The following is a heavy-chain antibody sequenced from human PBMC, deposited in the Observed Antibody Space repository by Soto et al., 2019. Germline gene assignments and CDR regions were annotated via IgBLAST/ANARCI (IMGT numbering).Heavy chain of an antibody. J-gene: IGHJ6*02. CDR3: AKALPKYAYYYYGMDV. CDR1: GFTFSSYA. CDR2: ISGSGGST. D-gene: IGHD2-2*01. V-gene: IGHV3-23*01. Sequence: GGSLRLSCAASGFTFSSYAMSWVRQAPGKGLEWVSAISGSGGSTYYADSVKGRFTISRDNSKNTLYLQMNSPRAEDTAVYYCAKALPKYAYYYYGMDVWGHGTTVTVSS.